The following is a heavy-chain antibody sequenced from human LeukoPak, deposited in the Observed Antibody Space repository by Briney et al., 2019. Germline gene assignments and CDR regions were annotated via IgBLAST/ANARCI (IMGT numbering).Heavy chain of an antibody. V-gene: IGHV3-23*01. Sequence: GGSLRLSCAASGFTFSSYAMSWVRQAPGKGLEWVSAISGSGGSTYYADSVKGRFTISRDNSKNTLYLQVNSLRAEDTAVYYCAKEPPPYIAVAGYIDYWGQGTLVTVSS. CDR2: ISGSGGST. CDR1: GFTFSSYA. CDR3: AKEPPPYIAVAGYIDY. J-gene: IGHJ4*02. D-gene: IGHD6-19*01.